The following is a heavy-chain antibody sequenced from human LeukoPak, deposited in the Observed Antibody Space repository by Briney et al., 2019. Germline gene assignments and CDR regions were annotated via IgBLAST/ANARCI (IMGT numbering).Heavy chain of an antibody. D-gene: IGHD1-26*01. Sequence: SETLSLTCSVSGASISGGTYYWGWIREPPGKGLERIGSIYYTGSTYDNPPLESRVTISVDTSKNQFSLKLSSVTAADTAVYYCARRGGSGRAFDYWGQGTLVTVSS. CDR2: IYYTGST. CDR1: GASISGGTYY. J-gene: IGHJ4*02. V-gene: IGHV4-39*01. CDR3: ARRGGSGRAFDY.